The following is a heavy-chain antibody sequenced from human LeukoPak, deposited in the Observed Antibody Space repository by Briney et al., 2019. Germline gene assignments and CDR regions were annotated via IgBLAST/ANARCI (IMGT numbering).Heavy chain of an antibody. CDR1: GFSITSGYF. D-gene: IGHD3-3*01. CDR3: ARGQIYDYWTPVSWKFDL. V-gene: IGHV4-38-2*02. J-gene: IGHJ2*01. Sequence: SETLSLTCTVSGFSITSGYFWGWIRQPPGKGLEWIGNVYTTGAGSTYHNPSLKSRVTVSSDTSKNQVSLKLNPVTAADTAVYYCARGQIYDYWTPVSWKFDLWGRGTLVTVSS. CDR2: VYTTGAGST.